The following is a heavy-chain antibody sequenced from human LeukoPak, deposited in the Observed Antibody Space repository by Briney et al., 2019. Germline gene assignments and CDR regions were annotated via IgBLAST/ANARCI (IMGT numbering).Heavy chain of an antibody. CDR2: IHYSRGT. J-gene: IGHJ4*02. Sequence: SETLSLTCTVSGVSITSHYWTWIRQPPGKGLEWIGYIHYSRGTYYSPSLESRVSISVDTSKNQFSLKLTSVTAADTAVYYCTTTSGTSPIDSWGQGTLVTVSS. CDR3: TTTSGTSPIDS. V-gene: IGHV4-59*11. CDR1: GVSITSHY.